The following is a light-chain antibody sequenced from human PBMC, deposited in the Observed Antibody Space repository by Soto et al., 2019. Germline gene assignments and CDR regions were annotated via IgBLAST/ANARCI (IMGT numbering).Light chain of an antibody. Sequence: EIVVTQSPDTLSVSPGERATLSCRASQSVSSKLAWYLQKPGQAPRLLVYDASTRATGIPAGFSGSGSGTEFTLTISSLQSEDFAVYYCQQYNNWPWTFGQGTKV. CDR2: DAS. J-gene: IGKJ1*01. CDR1: QSVSSK. V-gene: IGKV3-15*01. CDR3: QQYNNWPWT.